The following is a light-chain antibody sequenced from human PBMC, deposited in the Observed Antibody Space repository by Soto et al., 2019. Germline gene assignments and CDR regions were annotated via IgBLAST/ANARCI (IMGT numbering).Light chain of an antibody. V-gene: IGKV3-15*01. Sequence: EIVMTQSPATLSVSPGERATLSCRASQSVSSNLAWYQQKPGQAHRPLIYGASTRATDIPARFSGSGSGTEFTLTISSLQSEDFAVYYYQQYNNWPPWTFGQGTKVEI. J-gene: IGKJ1*01. CDR3: QQYNNWPPWT. CDR2: GAS. CDR1: QSVSSN.